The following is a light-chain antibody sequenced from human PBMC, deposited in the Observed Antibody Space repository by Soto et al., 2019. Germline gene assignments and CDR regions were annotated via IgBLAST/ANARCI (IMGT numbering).Light chain of an antibody. Sequence: EIVLTQSPGTLSLSPGERATLSCRASQTISSSFLAWYQQKPGQAPRLLIYGASRRATGIPDRFSGSGSGTDFTLTIDSLEPEDFAVYYCHQYGSSPPTFGQGTKVEIK. CDR2: GAS. J-gene: IGKJ1*01. CDR1: QTISSSF. V-gene: IGKV3-20*01. CDR3: HQYGSSPPT.